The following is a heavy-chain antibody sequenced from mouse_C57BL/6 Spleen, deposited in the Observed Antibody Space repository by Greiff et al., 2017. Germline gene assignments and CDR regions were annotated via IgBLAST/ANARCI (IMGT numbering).Heavy chain of an antibody. D-gene: IGHD1-1*01. J-gene: IGHJ1*03. Sequence: EVMLVESEGGLVQPGRSMKLSCTASGFTFSDYYMAWVRQVPEKGLEWVANINYDGSSTYYLDSLKSRFIISRDNAKNILYLQMSSLKSEDTATYYCARGYYGSSYGHFDVWGTGTTVTVSS. CDR3: ARGYYGSSYGHFDV. CDR2: INYDGSST. V-gene: IGHV5-16*01. CDR1: GFTFSDYY.